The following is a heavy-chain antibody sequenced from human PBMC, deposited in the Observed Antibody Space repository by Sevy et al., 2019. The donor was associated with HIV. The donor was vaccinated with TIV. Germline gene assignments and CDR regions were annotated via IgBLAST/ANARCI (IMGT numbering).Heavy chain of an antibody. Sequence: ASVKVSCKASGYTFTSYAMNWVRQAPGQGLEWMGWINTNTGNPTYAQGFTGRFVFSLDTSVSTAYLQISSLKAEDTAVYYCARDDTAKDDNWFDPWGQGTLVTVSS. J-gene: IGHJ5*02. CDR3: ARDDTAKDDNWFDP. V-gene: IGHV7-4-1*02. D-gene: IGHD5-18*01. CDR2: INTNTGNP. CDR1: GYTFTSYA.